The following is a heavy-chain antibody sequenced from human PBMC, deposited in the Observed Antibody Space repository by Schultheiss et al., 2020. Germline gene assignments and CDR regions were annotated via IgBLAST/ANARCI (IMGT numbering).Heavy chain of an antibody. V-gene: IGHV3-33*08. CDR1: GFTFSSYG. CDR2: IWYDGSNK. D-gene: IGHD5-24*01. Sequence: GGSLRLSCAASGFTFSSYGMHWVRQAPGKGLEWVAVIWYDGSNKYYADSVKGRFTISRDNSKNTLYLQMNSLRAEDTAVYYCARDSRDGSHTTRGMDVWGKGTTGTVSS. CDR3: ARDSRDGSHTTRGMDV. J-gene: IGHJ6*04.